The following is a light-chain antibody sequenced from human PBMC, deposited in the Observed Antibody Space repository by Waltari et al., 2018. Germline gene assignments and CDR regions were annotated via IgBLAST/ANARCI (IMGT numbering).Light chain of an antibody. CDR3: SSYISSSTLEL. Sequence: QSALTQPPSVAGSPGQSITIPSPGTSSYVGGYNYVSWYQTHPGKAPKLMLYDLSNRHSGVSNRFSGSKSGNTASLTISGLQAEDEADYYCSSYISSSTLELFDGGTSLTVL. J-gene: IGLJ2*01. V-gene: IGLV2-14*03. CDR1: SSYVGGYNY. CDR2: DLS.